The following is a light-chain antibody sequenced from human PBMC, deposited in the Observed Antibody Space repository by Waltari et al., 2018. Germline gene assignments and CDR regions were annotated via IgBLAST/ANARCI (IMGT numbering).Light chain of an antibody. CDR1: QSVSSY. CDR2: DAS. J-gene: IGKJ4*01. Sequence: EIVLTQSPAPPFLFPGERATLPSRASQSVSSYLAWYQQKPGQAPRLLIYDASNRATGIPARFSGSGSGTDFTLTISSLEPEDFAVYYCQQRSNWPPELTFGGGTKVEIK. V-gene: IGKV3-11*01. CDR3: QQRSNWPPELT.